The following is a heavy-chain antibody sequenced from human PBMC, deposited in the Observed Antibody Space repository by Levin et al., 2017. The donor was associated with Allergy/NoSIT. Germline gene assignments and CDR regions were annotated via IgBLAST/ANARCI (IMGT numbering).Heavy chain of an antibody. CDR2: ISGSGGST. J-gene: IGHJ4*02. CDR3: AKGTYYYGSGSDY. CDR1: GFTFSSYA. D-gene: IGHD3-10*01. V-gene: IGHV3-23*01. Sequence: LSLTCAASGFTFSSYAMSWVRQAPGKGLEWVSAISGSGGSTYYADSVKGRFTISRDNSKNTLYLQMNSLRAEDTAVYYCAKGTYYYGSGSDYWGQGTLVTVSS.